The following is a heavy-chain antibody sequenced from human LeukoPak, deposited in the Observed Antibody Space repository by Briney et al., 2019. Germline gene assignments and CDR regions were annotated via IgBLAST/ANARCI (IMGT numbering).Heavy chain of an antibody. Sequence: SETLSLTCSVSGGSVSRGESYGSGIRQPPGKGLEWIGYIYYSGSTYYNPSLKSRVTISVDTSKNQFSLKLGSLTAADTAVYYCASYSCSDTTSYRAGVDPAGQGTRVTVSS. CDR1: GGSVSRGESY. J-gene: IGHJ5*02. CDR3: ASYSCSDTTSYRAGVDP. V-gene: IGHV4-30-4*01. CDR2: IYYSGST. D-gene: IGHD2-2*01.